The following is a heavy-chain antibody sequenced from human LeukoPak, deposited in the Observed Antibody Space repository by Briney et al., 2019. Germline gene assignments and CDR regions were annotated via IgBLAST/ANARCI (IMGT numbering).Heavy chain of an antibody. CDR1: GGSISSYY. CDR2: IYTSGST. Sequence: SETLSLTCTVSGGSISSYYWSWIRQPAGKGLEWIGRIYTSGSTNHNPSLKSRVTMSVDTSKNQFSLKLSSVTAADTAVYYCAREQIVVVPAAIGGDYYYYYYMDVWGKGTTVTVSS. CDR3: AREQIVVVPAAIGGDYYYYYYMDV. D-gene: IGHD2-2*01. J-gene: IGHJ6*03. V-gene: IGHV4-4*07.